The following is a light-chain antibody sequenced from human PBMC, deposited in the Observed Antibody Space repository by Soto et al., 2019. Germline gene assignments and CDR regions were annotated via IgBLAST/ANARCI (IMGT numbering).Light chain of an antibody. Sequence: DIQMTQSPSSLSASVGDRVTITGRASQTTSNYFNWYHHKPGKAPNLLIYAACSLQSGVPSRFSGTVSGTDFTLTIRSLQPEEFATYFCQQSYSTHRTFGQGTKVDIK. CDR2: AAC. J-gene: IGKJ1*01. CDR3: QQSYSTHRT. CDR1: QTTSNY. V-gene: IGKV1-39*01.